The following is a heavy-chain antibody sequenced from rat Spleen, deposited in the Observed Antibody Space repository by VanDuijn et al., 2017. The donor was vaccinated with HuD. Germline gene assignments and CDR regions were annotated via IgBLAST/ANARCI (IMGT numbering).Heavy chain of an antibody. CDR3: ARHGSSTGRYPGILYVMDA. D-gene: IGHD1-4*01. CDR1: GFTFSDYN. V-gene: IGHV5-7*01. CDR2: ISSDGGRN. Sequence: EVQLVESGGGLVQPGRSLKLSCVASGFTFSDYNMAWVRQAPKKGLEWVATISSDGGRNFYRDSVKGRFTISRDNAKSTLYLQMDSLRSEDTATYYCARHGSSTGRYPGILYVMDAWGQGASVTVSS. J-gene: IGHJ4*01.